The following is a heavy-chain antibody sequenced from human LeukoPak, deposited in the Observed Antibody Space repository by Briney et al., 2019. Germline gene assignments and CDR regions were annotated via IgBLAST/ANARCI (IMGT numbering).Heavy chain of an antibody. D-gene: IGHD5-24*01. V-gene: IGHV3-66*01. CDR1: GFTVSSNY. CDR3: ASRDKGYYYGMDV. Sequence: GGSLRLSCAASGFTVSSNYMSSVRQAPGKGLEWVSLIYSGGSTYYADSVKGRFTISRDNSKNTPYLQMNSLRAEDTAVYYCASRDKGYYYGMDVWGQGTTVTVSS. J-gene: IGHJ6*02. CDR2: IYSGGST.